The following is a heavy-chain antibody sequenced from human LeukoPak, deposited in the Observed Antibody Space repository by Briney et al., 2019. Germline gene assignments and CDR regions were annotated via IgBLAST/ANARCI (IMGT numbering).Heavy chain of an antibody. D-gene: IGHD3-22*01. CDR2: ISGDGDTT. CDR3: AKDQAYYYDSSGYSDY. Sequence: GGSLRLSCAASGFSFDDFAMHWVRQGPGKGLEWVSLISGDGDTTYYADSVKGRFTISRDNSKNSLYLQMNSLRAEDAAVYYCAKDQAYYYDSSGYSDYWGQGTLVTVSS. V-gene: IGHV3-43*02. J-gene: IGHJ4*02. CDR1: GFSFDDFA.